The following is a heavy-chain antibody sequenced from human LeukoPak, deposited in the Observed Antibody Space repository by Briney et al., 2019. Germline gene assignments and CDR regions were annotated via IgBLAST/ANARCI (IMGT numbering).Heavy chain of an antibody. D-gene: IGHD2-8*02. CDR2: IYFSGST. J-gene: IGHJ4*02. CDR1: GRSLSTSSYH. V-gene: IGHV4-39*01. Sequence: PSETLSLTCTVSGRSLSTSSYHWGWIRQPPGKGLEWIATIYFSGSTYYNPSLKSRVTISVDTSKNQFSLKLSSVTAADTAVYYCARHRVGTGGPGYFDYWGQGALVTVSS. CDR3: ARHRVGTGGPGYFDY.